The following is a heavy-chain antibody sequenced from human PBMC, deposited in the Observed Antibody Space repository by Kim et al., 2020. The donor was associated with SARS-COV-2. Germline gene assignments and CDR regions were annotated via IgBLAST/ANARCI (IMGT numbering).Heavy chain of an antibody. Sequence: SVKVSCKASGGTFSSYAISWVRQAPGQGLEWMGRIIPILGIANYAQKFQGRVTITADKSTSTAYMELSSLRSEDTAVYYCARGIYGSGSYYNLDVWGQGTTVTVSS. CDR2: IIPILGIA. J-gene: IGHJ6*02. D-gene: IGHD3-10*01. CDR1: GGTFSSYA. CDR3: ARGIYGSGSYYNLDV. V-gene: IGHV1-69*04.